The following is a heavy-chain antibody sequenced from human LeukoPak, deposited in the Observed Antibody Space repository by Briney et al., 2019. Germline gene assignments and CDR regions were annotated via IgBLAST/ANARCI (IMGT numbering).Heavy chain of an antibody. Sequence: GGSLRLSCAASGFTFSNYSMSWVRQAPGKGLEWVSTISGTGGTTYYADSVKGRFTISRDNSKNSLYLQMNSLRAEDTAVYYCARNHYYGSGSLAIWGQGTLVTVSS. CDR1: GFTFSNYS. CDR2: ISGTGGTT. CDR3: ARNHYYGSGSLAI. J-gene: IGHJ4*02. D-gene: IGHD3-10*01. V-gene: IGHV3-23*01.